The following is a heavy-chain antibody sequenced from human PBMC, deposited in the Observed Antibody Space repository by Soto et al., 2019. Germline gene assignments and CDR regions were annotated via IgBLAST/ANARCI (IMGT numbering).Heavy chain of an antibody. CDR1: GFTFSSYG. CDR2: IWYDGSNK. D-gene: IGHD3-22*01. J-gene: IGHJ4*02. CDR3: ARDEYYDSSGPLNFDY. V-gene: IGHV3-33*01. Sequence: GGSLRLSCAASGFTFSSYGMHWVRQAPGKGLEWVAVIWYDGSNKYYADSVKGRFTISRDNSKNTLYLQMNSLRAEDTAVYYCARDEYYDSSGPLNFDYWGQGTLVTVSS.